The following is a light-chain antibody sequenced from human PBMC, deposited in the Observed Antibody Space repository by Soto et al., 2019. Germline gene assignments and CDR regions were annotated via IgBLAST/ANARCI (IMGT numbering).Light chain of an antibody. CDR3: LQLDSYPRT. CDR1: QDIIDY. V-gene: IGKV1-9*01. CDR2: EAS. J-gene: IGKJ1*01. Sequence: DIHLTQSPSLLSASFGDRVTITFLASQDIIDYLAWYQQKPGKAPNLLIYEASTLQSGVPSRFSGSRSGTEFTLSVSSLQPEDFATYYCLQLDSYPRTFGQGTKVDI.